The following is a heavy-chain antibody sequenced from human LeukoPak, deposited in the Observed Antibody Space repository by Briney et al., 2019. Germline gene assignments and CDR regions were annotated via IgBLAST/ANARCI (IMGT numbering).Heavy chain of an antibody. J-gene: IGHJ5*02. D-gene: IGHD3-10*01. Sequence: SETLSLTCTVSGGSISSYYWSWIRQPPGKGLEWIGYIYYSGSTNYNPSLKSRVTISVDTSKNQFSLKLSSVTAADTAVYYCARAPRLLWFGELLSWFDPWGQGTLVTVSS. CDR3: ARAPRLLWFGELLSWFDP. V-gene: IGHV4-59*01. CDR2: IYYSGST. CDR1: GGSISSYY.